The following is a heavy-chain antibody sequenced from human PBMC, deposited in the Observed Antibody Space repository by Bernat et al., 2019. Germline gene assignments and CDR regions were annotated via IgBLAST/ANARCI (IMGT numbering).Heavy chain of an antibody. Sequence: QVQLVQSGAEVKKPGASVKVSCKASGYTFTSYGISWVRQAPGQGLEWMGWISTYNGNTNYAQKLQGRVTMTTDTSTSTAYMELRSMRSDDTAVYFCARLAAAYYDFWSRYYPYWGQGTLVTVSS. V-gene: IGHV1-18*01. J-gene: IGHJ4*02. CDR2: ISTYNGNT. D-gene: IGHD3-3*01. CDR3: ARLAAAYYDFWSRYYPY. CDR1: GYTFTSYG.